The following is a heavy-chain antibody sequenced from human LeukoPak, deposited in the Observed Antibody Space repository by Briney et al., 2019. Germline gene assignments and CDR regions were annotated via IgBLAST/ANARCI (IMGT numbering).Heavy chain of an antibody. CDR3: AKEGILYCGGDCYSDY. Sequence: SGGSLRLSCAASGFTFSSYGMHWVRQAPGKGLEWVAFIRYDGSNKYYADSVKGRFTISRDNSKNTLYLQMNSLRAEDTAVYYCAKEGILYCGGDCYSDYWGQGTLVTVSS. CDR2: IRYDGSNK. V-gene: IGHV3-30*02. CDR1: GFTFSSYG. D-gene: IGHD2-21*02. J-gene: IGHJ4*02.